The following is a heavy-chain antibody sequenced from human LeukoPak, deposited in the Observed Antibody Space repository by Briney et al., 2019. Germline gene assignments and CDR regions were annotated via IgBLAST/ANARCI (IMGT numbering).Heavy chain of an antibody. Sequence: ASVKVSCKASGYTFTSYYMHWVRQAPGQGLEWMEIINPSGGSTSYAQKFQGRVTMTRDTSTSTVYMELSSLRSEDTAVYYCARDQMEIAAAEDYFDYWGQGTLVTVSS. V-gene: IGHV1-46*03. J-gene: IGHJ4*02. CDR2: INPSGGST. CDR3: ARDQMEIAAAEDYFDY. CDR1: GYTFTSYY. D-gene: IGHD6-13*01.